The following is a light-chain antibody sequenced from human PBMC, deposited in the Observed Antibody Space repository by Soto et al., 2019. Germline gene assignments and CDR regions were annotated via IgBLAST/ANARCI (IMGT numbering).Light chain of an antibody. CDR3: QQYNSYSSGT. J-gene: IGKJ2*02. CDR1: QSISSW. Sequence: DIQMTQSPSTLSASVGDRVTITCRASQSISSWLAWYQQKPGKAPKLLIYKASSLESGVPSRCSGSGSGTEFTLTISSLQPDDFATYYCQQYNSYSSGTFGQGTKLEIK. CDR2: KAS. V-gene: IGKV1-5*03.